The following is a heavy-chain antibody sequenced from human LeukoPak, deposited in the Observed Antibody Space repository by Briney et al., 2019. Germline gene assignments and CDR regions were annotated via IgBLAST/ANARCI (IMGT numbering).Heavy chain of an antibody. CDR3: ARDLSGNSYFDY. J-gene: IGHJ4*02. CDR2: ISYDGSNR. Sequence: GGSLRLSWAASGFTFSSYPMHWVRQAPGKGLEWVAVISYDGSNRYYIDSVKGRFTISRDNSKNTLYLQMNSLRAEDTAVYYCARDLSGNSYFDYWGQGTLVTVSS. V-gene: IGHV3-30-3*01. CDR1: GFTFSSYP. D-gene: IGHD4-23*01.